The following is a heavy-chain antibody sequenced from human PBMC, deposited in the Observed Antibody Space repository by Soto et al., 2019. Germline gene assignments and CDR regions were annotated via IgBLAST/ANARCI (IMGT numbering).Heavy chain of an antibody. J-gene: IGHJ6*02. Sequence: ASVKVSGKASGYTFTSYDINWVRQATGQGLEWMGWMNPNSGNTGYAQKFQGRVTMTRNTSISTAYMELSSLRSEDTAVYYCARGRPAALPTKPAYYYYYGMDVWGQGTTVTVSS. V-gene: IGHV1-8*01. CDR1: GYTFTSYD. CDR3: ARGRPAALPTKPAYYYYYGMDV. D-gene: IGHD2-2*02. CDR2: MNPNSGNT.